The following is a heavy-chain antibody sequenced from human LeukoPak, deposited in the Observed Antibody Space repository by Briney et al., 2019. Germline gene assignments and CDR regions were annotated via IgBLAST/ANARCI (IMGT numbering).Heavy chain of an antibody. CDR3: ARGTTTTGYYFDY. V-gene: IGHV3-33*01. J-gene: IGHJ4*02. Sequence: GGSLRLSCAASGFTFSSYGMHWVRQAPGKGLEWVAVIWYDGSNKYYADPVKGRFTISRDNSKNTLYLQMNSLRAEDTAVYYCARGTTTTGYYFDYWGQGTLVTVSS. D-gene: IGHD4-17*01. CDR2: IWYDGSNK. CDR1: GFTFSSYG.